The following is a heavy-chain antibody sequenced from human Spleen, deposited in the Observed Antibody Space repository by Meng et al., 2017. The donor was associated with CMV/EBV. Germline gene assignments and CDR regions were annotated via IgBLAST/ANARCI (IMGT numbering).Heavy chain of an antibody. Sequence: GESLKISCAASGFSVSSSYVSWVRQAPGKGLQWVSLIYTGGSAYYADSVRGRFTITRDNAESTLFLQMNSLRADDTAIYYCARGEIWRYFDSNPDYWGHGTLVTVSS. V-gene: IGHV3-53*01. D-gene: IGHD3-22*01. CDR3: ARGEIWRYFDSNPDY. CDR2: IYTGGSA. CDR1: GFSVSSSY. J-gene: IGHJ4*01.